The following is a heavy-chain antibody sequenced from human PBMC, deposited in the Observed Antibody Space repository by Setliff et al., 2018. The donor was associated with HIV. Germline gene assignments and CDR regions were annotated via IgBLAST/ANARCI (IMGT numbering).Heavy chain of an antibody. Sequence: KPSETLSLTCTAFGDFISSSSYYWAWIRQPPGKGLEWIGIFYTTGNVYSPSFKSRVSISIDTAKTQLSLRLTSLSAADTAVYYCARFPNEREPKTWGQGTLVTV. D-gene: IGHD1-1*01. CDR3: ARFPNEREPKT. CDR2: FYTTGN. V-gene: IGHV4-39*01. J-gene: IGHJ1*01. CDR1: GDFISSSSYY.